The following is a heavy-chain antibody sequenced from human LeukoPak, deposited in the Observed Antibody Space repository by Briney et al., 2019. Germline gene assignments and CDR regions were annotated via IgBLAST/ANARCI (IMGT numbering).Heavy chain of an antibody. V-gene: IGHV4-61*01. D-gene: IGHD4-23*01. Sequence: PSETLSLTCTVSGDSVSNENYYWSWIRQPPGMGLEWIAYVYYSGSTNNNPSLWSRLSISVDTSKNQFSLKLSSVTAADTAVYYCARGGNALDYWGQGTLVTVSS. J-gene: IGHJ4*02. CDR1: GDSVSNENYY. CDR2: VYYSGST. CDR3: ARGGNALDY.